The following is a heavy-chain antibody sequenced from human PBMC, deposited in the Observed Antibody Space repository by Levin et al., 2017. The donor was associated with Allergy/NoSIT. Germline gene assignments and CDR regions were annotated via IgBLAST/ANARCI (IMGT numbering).Heavy chain of an antibody. CDR2: SNSKTTGGTT. J-gene: IGHJ4*02. CDR1: GFSFSAFP. Sequence: GESLKISCTASGFSFSAFPMTWVRQAPGKGLEWVGRSNSKTTGGTTDYAAPVKGRFTILRDDSKSTLYLQMNSLRIEDTAVYYCTTSEGAYPDYWGQGTQVTVSS. V-gene: IGHV3-15*01. D-gene: IGHD3-16*01. CDR3: TTSEGAYPDY.